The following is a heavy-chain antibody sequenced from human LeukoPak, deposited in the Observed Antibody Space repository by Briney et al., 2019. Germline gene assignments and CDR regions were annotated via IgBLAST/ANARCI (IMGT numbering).Heavy chain of an antibody. CDR1: GFTFNIYW. Sequence: GGSLRLSCAASGFTFNIYWMHWVRQAPGKGLVWVSRINSDGSRTNYADSAKGRFTISRDNAKNTLFLQMNSVRADDTAVYYCATNLGLARDHAFGNWGQGTLVTVSS. CDR2: INSDGSRT. D-gene: IGHD6-19*01. V-gene: IGHV3-74*01. CDR3: ATNLGLARDHAFGN. J-gene: IGHJ4*02.